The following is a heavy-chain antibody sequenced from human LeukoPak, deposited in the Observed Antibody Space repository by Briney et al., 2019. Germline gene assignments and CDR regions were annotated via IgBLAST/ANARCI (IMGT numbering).Heavy chain of an antibody. CDR1: GYTFTSYD. CDR2: MNPNSGNT. V-gene: IGHV1-8*01. J-gene: IGHJ4*02. CDR3: ARGLSPYSSSWYEADY. Sequence: ASVKVSCKASGYTFTSYDINWVRQATGQGLEWMGWMNPNSGNTGYAQKFQGRVTMTRNTSISTAYMGLSSLRSEDTAVYYCARGLSPYSSSWYEADYWGQGTLVTVSS. D-gene: IGHD6-13*01.